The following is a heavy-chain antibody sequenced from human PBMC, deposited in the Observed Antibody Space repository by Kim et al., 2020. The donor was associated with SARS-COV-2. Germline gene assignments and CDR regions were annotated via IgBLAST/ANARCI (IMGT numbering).Heavy chain of an antibody. CDR3: ARSDRYYYDSSGYYFPFDY. V-gene: IGHV3-48*02. CDR2: ISSSSSTI. D-gene: IGHD3-22*01. Sequence: GGSLRLSCAASGFTFSSYSMNWVRQAPGKGLEWVSYISSSSSTIYYADSVKGRFTISRDNAKNSLYLQMNSLRDEDTAVYYCARSDRYYYDSSGYYFPFDYWGQGTLVTLSS. CDR1: GFTFSSYS. J-gene: IGHJ4*02.